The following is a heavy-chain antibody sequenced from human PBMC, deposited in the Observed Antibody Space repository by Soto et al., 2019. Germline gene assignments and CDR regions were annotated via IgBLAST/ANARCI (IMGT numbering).Heavy chain of an antibody. CDR3: TTEFGFVVVPAANEY. Sequence: PGGSLRLSCAASGFTFSNAWMNWVRQAPGKGLEWVGRIKSKTDGGTTDYAAPVKGRFTISRDDSKNTLYLQMNSLKTEDTAVYYCTTEFGFVVVPAANEYWGQGTLVTVSS. CDR1: GFTFSNAW. J-gene: IGHJ4*02. V-gene: IGHV3-15*07. CDR2: IKSKTDGGTT. D-gene: IGHD2-2*01.